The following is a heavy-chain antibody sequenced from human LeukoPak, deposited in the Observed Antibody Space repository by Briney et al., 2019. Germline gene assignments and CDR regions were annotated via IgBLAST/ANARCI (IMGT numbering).Heavy chain of an antibody. V-gene: IGHV1-69*05. Sequence: SVKVSCKASRGTFSSYPISWVRQAPGQGLEWMGGIITIFVTAICAHQFHGRVTITTAESTSTAYMELSSLRSEDTAVYYCARSNDFWSCIQRGSDYYYMDVWGKGTTVTVSS. J-gene: IGHJ6*03. CDR1: RGTFSSYP. CDR3: ARSNDFWSCIQRGSDYYYMDV. CDR2: IITIFVTA. D-gene: IGHD3-3*01.